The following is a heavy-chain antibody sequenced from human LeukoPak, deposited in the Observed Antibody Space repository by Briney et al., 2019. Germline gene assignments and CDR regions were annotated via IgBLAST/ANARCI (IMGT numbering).Heavy chain of an antibody. CDR1: GFSVSSNY. Sequence: GGSLRLSCAASGFSVSSNYMSWVRQAPGKGLEWVSAISGSGGSTYYADSVKGRFIISRDNSKNTLYLQMNSLRAEDTAVYYCAKSSELSSPLRFDYWGQGTLVTVSS. CDR3: AKSSELSSPLRFDY. CDR2: ISGSGGST. D-gene: IGHD3-16*02. J-gene: IGHJ4*02. V-gene: IGHV3-23*01.